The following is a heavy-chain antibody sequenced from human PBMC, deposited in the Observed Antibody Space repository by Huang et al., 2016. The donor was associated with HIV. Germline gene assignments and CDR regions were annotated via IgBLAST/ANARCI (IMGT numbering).Heavy chain of an antibody. J-gene: IGHJ4*02. Sequence: EVLLVQSGAELKEPGESLKISCKASGYGFSSYWIGWVRQKSGKGREWMGIIYPRDSETKDSPSFDGQVTISADKSTRTAYLQWESLKAPDTAFYFCARQVDGFRSHFDFWGQGTLVSVSS. CDR1: GYGFSSYW. V-gene: IGHV5-51*01. D-gene: IGHD5-18*01. CDR2: IYPRDSET. CDR3: ARQVDGFRSHFDF.